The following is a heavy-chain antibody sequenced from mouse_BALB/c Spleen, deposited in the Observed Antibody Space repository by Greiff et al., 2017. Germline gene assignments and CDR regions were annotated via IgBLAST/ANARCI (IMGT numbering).Heavy chain of an antibody. D-gene: IGHD2-3*01. Sequence: VQLKESGPELMKPGASVKISCKASGYSFTSYYMHWVKQSHGKSLEWIGYIDPFNGGTSYNQKFKGKATLTVDKSSSTAYMHLSSLTSEDSAVYYCARRLHDGPGAMDYWGQGTSVTVSS. CDR1: GYSFTSYY. V-gene: IGHV1S135*01. CDR3: ARRLHDGPGAMDY. CDR2: IDPFNGGT. J-gene: IGHJ4*01.